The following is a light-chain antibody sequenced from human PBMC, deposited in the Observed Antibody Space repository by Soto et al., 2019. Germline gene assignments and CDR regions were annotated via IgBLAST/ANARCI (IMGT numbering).Light chain of an antibody. CDR3: QQSYRDPIT. CDR2: DAS. V-gene: IGKV1-39*01. Sequence: DIKITQAPSSLSASVGNRVTITCRASQSISTYLNWYQKKPGKAPNLLIYDASRLQSGVPSRFSGSGGGTDFTLSISSVQPEDFATYFCQQSYRDPITFGQGTRLEIK. J-gene: IGKJ5*01. CDR1: QSISTY.